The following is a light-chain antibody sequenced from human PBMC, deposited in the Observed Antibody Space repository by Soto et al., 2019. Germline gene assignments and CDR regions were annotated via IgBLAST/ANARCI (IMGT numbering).Light chain of an antibody. CDR1: SSDVGDYKY. CDR2: VNS. J-gene: IGLJ1*01. CDR3: SSYRGSDTPYV. V-gene: IGLV2-14*01. Sequence: ALTQPASVSGSPGQSITSYCSGTSSDVGDYKYVSWYQQHPDKAPKLIIFVNSNRTSGISDRFSASKSGNTASLTISGLQAEDEAGYYCSSYRGSDTPYVFGTGTKVTVL.